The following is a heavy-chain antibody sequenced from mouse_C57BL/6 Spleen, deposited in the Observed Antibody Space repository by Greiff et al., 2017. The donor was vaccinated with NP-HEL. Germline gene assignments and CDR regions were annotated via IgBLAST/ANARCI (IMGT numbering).Heavy chain of an antibody. CDR1: GFTFSDYY. J-gene: IGHJ2*01. V-gene: IGHV5-16*01. D-gene: IGHD2-3*01. CDR2: INYDGSST. Sequence: EVQVVESEGGLVQPGSSMKLSCTASGFTFSDYYMAWVRQVPEKGLEWVANINYDGSSTYYLDSLKSRFIISRDNAKNILYLQMSSLKSEDTATYYCAREGGYDYYDYWGQGTTLTVSS. CDR3: AREGGYDYYDY.